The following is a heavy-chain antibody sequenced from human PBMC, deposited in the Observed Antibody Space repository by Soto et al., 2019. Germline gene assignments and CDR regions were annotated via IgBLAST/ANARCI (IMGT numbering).Heavy chain of an antibody. J-gene: IGHJ4*02. V-gene: IGHV4-34*01. Sequence: PSETLSLTCAVYDGSFSGYYWSWIRRPPGKGLEWIGEINHSGSTNYNPSLKSRVTISVDTSKNQFSLKLSSVTAADTAVYYCARVPYYYDSSGYYPFDYWRQGTLVTVSS. D-gene: IGHD3-22*01. CDR2: INHSGST. CDR3: ARVPYYYDSSGYYPFDY. CDR1: DGSFSGYY.